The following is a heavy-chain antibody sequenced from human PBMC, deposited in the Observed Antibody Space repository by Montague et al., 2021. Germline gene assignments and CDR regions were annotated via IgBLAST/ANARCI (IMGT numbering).Heavy chain of an antibody. CDR2: VYPGYSDN. J-gene: IGHJ3*02. D-gene: IGHD4-17*01. Sequence: QSGAEVKKPGESLKISCKGSGYSFTSYWIGWVRQMPGKGLEWMGTVYPGYSDNRYSPSFQGQVTISADKSISTAYLQWSSLKASDTAMYYCARATTVTYGWDAFDIWGQGTLVIVSS. CDR3: ARATTVTYGWDAFDI. V-gene: IGHV5-51*01. CDR1: GYSFTSYW.